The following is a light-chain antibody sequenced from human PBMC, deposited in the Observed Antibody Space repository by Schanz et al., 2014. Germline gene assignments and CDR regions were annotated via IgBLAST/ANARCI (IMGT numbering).Light chain of an antibody. CDR2: SDN. J-gene: IGLJ2*01. CDR1: LSNIVGNT. CDR3: AAWDASLNGVA. Sequence: HSVLTQPPSASGTPGQRVSISCSGSLSNIVGNTVNWYQQFPGTAPRLLIYSDNQRPSGVPDRFSASKSGPSATLAISGLQSEDEADYYCAAWDASLNGVAFGGGTKLTVL. V-gene: IGLV1-44*01.